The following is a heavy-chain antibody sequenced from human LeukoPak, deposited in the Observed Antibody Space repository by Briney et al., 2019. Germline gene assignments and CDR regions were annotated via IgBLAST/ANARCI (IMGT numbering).Heavy chain of an antibody. CDR1: GFTFSSHW. CDR3: ARGKYYYGSGVDY. J-gene: IGHJ4*02. V-gene: IGHV3-7*05. Sequence: PGGSLRLSCAASGFTFSSHWMYWVRQAPGKGLEWVANIKQDGSETFYVDSVKGRFTISRDNAKNSLYLQMNSLRAEDTALYYCARGKYYYGSGVDYWGQGTLVTVSS. CDR2: IKQDGSET. D-gene: IGHD3-10*01.